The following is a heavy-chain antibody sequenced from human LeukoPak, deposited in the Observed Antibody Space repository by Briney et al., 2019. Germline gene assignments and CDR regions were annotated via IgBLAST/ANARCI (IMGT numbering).Heavy chain of an antibody. V-gene: IGHV3-20*04. D-gene: IGHD2-2*02. J-gene: IGHJ3*02. Sequence: RSGGSLRLSCEASGFTFDDYGKSWVRQSTGKGLEWVSAITNWNGGSTGYADSVRGRFTISRDNAKNSLYLQMNSLRAEDTALYYCARCSRSSTDCYSAFDIWGQGTMVTVSS. CDR1: GFTFDDYG. CDR2: ITNWNGGST. CDR3: ARCSRSSTDCYSAFDI.